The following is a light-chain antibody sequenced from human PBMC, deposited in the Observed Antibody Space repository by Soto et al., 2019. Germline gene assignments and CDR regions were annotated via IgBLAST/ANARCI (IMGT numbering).Light chain of an antibody. CDR1: SSDVGGYNY. V-gene: IGLV2-14*01. J-gene: IGLJ1*01. CDR2: EVS. Sequence: QSALTQPASVSGSPEQSITISCTGTSSDVGGYNYVSWYQQHPGKAPKLMIYEVSNRPSGVSNRFSGSKSGNTASLTISGLQAEDEADYYCSSYTSSSPLVFGTGTKLTVL. CDR3: SSYTSSSPLV.